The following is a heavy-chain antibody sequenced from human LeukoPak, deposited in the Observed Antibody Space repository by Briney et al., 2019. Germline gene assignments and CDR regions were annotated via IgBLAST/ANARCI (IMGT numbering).Heavy chain of an antibody. CDR3: ATDLNWVAY. J-gene: IGHJ4*02. CDR2: INQDSSER. D-gene: IGHD3-16*01. V-gene: IGHV3-7*01. Sequence: PGESLRLSCVGSGITNYWMTWVRQAPGKGLESVANINQDSSERYYLDSVKDRFTISRDNTKSSLFLQMNSLRVEDTGIYYCATDLNWVAYWGQGARVTVSS. CDR1: GITNYW.